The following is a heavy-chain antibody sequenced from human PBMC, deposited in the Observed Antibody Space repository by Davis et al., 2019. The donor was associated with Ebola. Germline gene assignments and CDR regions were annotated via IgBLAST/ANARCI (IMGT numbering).Heavy chain of an antibody. CDR3: ARGSSWYNPFDY. Sequence: GESLKISCKASGYSFDTYWIAWVRQMPGKGLEWTGIVYPGDSDTRYGPSFQGQVTISADRSISTAYLQWSSLKASDTAMYYCARGSSWYNPFDYWGQGTLVTVSS. D-gene: IGHD6-13*01. J-gene: IGHJ4*02. V-gene: IGHV5-51*01. CDR1: GYSFDTYW. CDR2: VYPGDSDT.